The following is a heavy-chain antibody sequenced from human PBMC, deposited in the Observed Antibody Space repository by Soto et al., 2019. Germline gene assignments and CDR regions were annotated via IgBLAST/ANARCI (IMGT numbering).Heavy chain of an antibody. CDR1: GGTFSSYA. D-gene: IGHD2-2*02. CDR2: IIPIFGTA. CDR3: ARGGRYCSSTSCHRKADYGMDV. V-gene: IGHV1-69*06. Sequence: SVKVSCKASGGTFSSYAISWVRQAPGQGLEWMGGIIPIFGTANYAQKFQGRVTITADKSTSTAYMELSSLRSEDTAVYYCARGGRYCSSTSCHRKADYGMDVWGQGTTVTVSS. J-gene: IGHJ6*02.